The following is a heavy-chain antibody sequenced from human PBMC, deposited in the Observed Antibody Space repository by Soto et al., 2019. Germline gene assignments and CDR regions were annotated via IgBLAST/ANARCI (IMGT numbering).Heavy chain of an antibody. D-gene: IGHD2-2*01. CDR2: ISAYNGNT. V-gene: IGHV1-18*01. CDR1: GYTFTSYG. CDR3: ASTSCYECRFAS. J-gene: IGHJ5*01. Sequence: ASVKVSCKASGYTFTSYGISWVRQAPGQGLEWMGWISAYNGNTNYAQKLQGRVTMTTDTSTSTAYMELRSLRSDDTAVYYFASTSCYECRFASWGQGTLVTVSS.